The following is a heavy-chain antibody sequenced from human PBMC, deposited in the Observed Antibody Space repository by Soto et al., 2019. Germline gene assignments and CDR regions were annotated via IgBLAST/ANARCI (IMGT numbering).Heavy chain of an antibody. CDR3: ARVSSGSGSFGWFGP. V-gene: IGHV3-48*03. J-gene: IGHJ5*02. CDR2: ISNGGSAL. CDR1: RFTFRNYE. D-gene: IGHD3-10*01. Sequence: GVSLRLSWSASRFTFRNYEMFWVRQAPGKGLEWASYISNGGSALHYADSVKGRFTVSRDNAKNSLYLQMTSLTAEDTAIYFCARVSSGSGSFGWFGPWGKGPLVTVAS.